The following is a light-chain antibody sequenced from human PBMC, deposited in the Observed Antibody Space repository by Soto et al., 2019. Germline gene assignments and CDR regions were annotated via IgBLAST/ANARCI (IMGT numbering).Light chain of an antibody. CDR3: QSADTTGSYVV. CDR1: ALPKQY. CDR2: KDS. V-gene: IGLV3-25*02. J-gene: IGLJ2*01. Sequence: SYELTQPPSVSVSPGQTATITCSGDALPKQYSCWYQQKPGQAPVLIIYKDSERPSGIPERFSGSTSGTTATLTISGVQAEDEADYYCQSADTTGSYVVFGGGTKLTVL.